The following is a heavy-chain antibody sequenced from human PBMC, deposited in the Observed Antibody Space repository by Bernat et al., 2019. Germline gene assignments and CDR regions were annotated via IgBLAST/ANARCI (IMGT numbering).Heavy chain of an antibody. V-gene: IGHV3-48*01. D-gene: IGHD3-16*01. J-gene: IGHJ4*02. CDR2: MSSGSSTI. Sequence: EVQLVESGGGLVQPGGSLRLSCVVSGFTFTSYSMNWVRQAPGKGLEWVSYMSSGSSTIYYADSVKGRFTISRDNSKNSLYLQMNSLRAEDTAVYYCARDIWGSGRGYWGQGTLVTVSS. CDR1: GFTFTSYS. CDR3: ARDIWGSGRGY.